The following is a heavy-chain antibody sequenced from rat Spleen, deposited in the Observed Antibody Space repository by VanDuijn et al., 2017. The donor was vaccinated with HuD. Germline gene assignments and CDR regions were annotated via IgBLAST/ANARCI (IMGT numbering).Heavy chain of an antibody. CDR2: ISYDGSST. J-gene: IGHJ2*01. CDR1: GLTFNNYY. CDR3: ARRELGGFDY. D-gene: IGHD5-1*01. Sequence: EVQLVESGGGLVQPGRSLKLSCAVSGLTFNNYYMAWVRQAPTKGLEWVATISYDGSSTYYRDSVKGRFTISRDNAKSTLYLQMDSLRSEDTATYYCARRELGGFDYWGQGVMVTVSS. V-gene: IGHV5-29*01.